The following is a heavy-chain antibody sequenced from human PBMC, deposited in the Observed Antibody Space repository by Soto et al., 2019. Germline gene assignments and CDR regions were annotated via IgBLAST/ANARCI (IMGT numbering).Heavy chain of an antibody. D-gene: IGHD3-22*01. CDR1: GFTFSDHY. J-gene: IGHJ4*02. CDR2: TRNKANSYTT. Sequence: GGSLRLSCGASGFTFSDHYMDWVRQAPGKGLEWVGRTRNKANSYTTEYAASVKGRFTISRDDSKNSLYLQMNSLKTEDTAVYYCAREEHYYDSSGYYYINDYWGQGTLVTVSS. V-gene: IGHV3-72*01. CDR3: AREEHYYDSSGYYYINDY.